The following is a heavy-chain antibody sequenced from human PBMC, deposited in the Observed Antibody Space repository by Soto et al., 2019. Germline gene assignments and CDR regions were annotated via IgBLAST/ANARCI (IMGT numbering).Heavy chain of an antibody. CDR2: IYYSGST. J-gene: IGHJ5*02. CDR3: ARHDTYYYGSGSYAWFDP. CDR1: GGSISSSSYY. Sequence: QLQLQESGPGLVKPSETLSLTCTVSGGSISSSSYYWGWIRQPPGKGLEWIGSIYYSGSTYYNPSLKSRVTISVDTSKNQFSLKLSSVTAADTAVYYCARHDTYYYGSGSYAWFDPWGQGTLVTVSS. V-gene: IGHV4-39*01. D-gene: IGHD3-10*01.